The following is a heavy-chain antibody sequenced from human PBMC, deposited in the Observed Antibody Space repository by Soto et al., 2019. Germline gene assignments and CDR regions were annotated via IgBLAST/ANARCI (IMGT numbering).Heavy chain of an antibody. CDR1: GASISSINW. CDR2: ISGSGNST. J-gene: IGHJ4*02. D-gene: IGHD5-18*01. Sequence: PWETLSLTCCVSGASISSINWWSWVRQSPGKGLEWVSGISGSGNSTYYADSVKGRFTISRDISENTLYLQMNSLRAEDTAIYYCAKLGDTTMVDYWGQGTLVTVSA. V-gene: IGHV3-23*01. CDR3: AKLGDTTMVDY.